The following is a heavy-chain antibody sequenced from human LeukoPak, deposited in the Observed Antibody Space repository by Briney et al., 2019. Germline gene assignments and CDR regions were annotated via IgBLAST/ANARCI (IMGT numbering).Heavy chain of an antibody. CDR2: ITGSGDDT. CDR3: AKGSGGSGLYPLDN. D-gene: IGHD2-15*01. J-gene: IGHJ4*02. Sequence: GGSLRLSCAASGFTFSNYAMAWVRQAPGKGLERISAITGSGDDTFSADSVKGRFTISRDNSKNTLYLRLNSLRDEDTAVYYCAKGSGGSGLYPLDNWGQGTLVTVSS. V-gene: IGHV3-23*01. CDR1: GFTFSNYA.